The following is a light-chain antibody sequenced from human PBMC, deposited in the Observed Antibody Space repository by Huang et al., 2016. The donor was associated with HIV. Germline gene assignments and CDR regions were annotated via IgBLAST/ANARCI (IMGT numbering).Light chain of an antibody. Sequence: DVVLTQSPLSLPGTLGQPASISCRSSQSLVSSDGNLYLNWFQQRPGQSPRRLIYKVSKRDSGVPARFSGSGSNTDFKLNISSVEAEDVGFYYCMQGSHWPGAFGQGTKVEIK. J-gene: IGKJ1*01. CDR3: MQGSHWPGA. CDR2: KVS. CDR1: QSLVSSDGNLY. V-gene: IGKV2-30*01.